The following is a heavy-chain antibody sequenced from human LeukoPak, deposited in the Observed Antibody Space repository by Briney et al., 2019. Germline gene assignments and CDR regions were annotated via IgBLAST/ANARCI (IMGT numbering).Heavy chain of an antibody. CDR2: ISAYNGDT. V-gene: IGHV1-18*01. J-gene: IGHJ5*02. D-gene: IGHD6-25*01. CDR3: ARFSIPANWFDP. Sequence: ASVKVSCKASGYTFTSYGISWVRQAPGQGLEWMGWISAYNGDTNYAQNLQGRVTMTTDTSTRIAYMELRSLGSDDTAIYYCARFSIPANWFDPWGQGTLVTVSS. CDR1: GYTFTSYG.